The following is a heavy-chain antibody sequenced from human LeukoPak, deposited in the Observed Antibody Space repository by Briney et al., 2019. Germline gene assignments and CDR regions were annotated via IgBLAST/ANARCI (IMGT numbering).Heavy chain of an antibody. J-gene: IGHJ4*02. D-gene: IGHD3-10*01. CDR3: AKGPNYGSGSYYSRY. V-gene: IGHV3-23*01. Sequence: GGSLRLSCAASGFTFSSYAMSWVRQAPGKGLEWVSAISGSVGSTYYADSVKGRFTISRDNSKNTLYLQMNSLRAEDTAVYYCAKGPNYGSGSYYSRYWGQGTLVTVSS. CDR2: ISGSVGST. CDR1: GFTFSSYA.